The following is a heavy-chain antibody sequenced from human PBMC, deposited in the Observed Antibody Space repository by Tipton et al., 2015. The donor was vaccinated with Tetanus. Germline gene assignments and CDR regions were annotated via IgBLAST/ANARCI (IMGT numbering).Heavy chain of an antibody. D-gene: IGHD2-8*02. CDR1: GASISSAA. V-gene: IGHV4-30-2*01. CDR2: MYYSGTT. Sequence: TLSLTCDVSGASISSAAWTWIRQPPGKGLQWIGYMYYSGTTHYNPSLKSRVTISIDRSKNQLSLKLTSVTAADTAVYYCARATGTGPAYNWFDPWGQGTLVTVSS. J-gene: IGHJ5*02. CDR3: ARATGTGPAYNWFDP.